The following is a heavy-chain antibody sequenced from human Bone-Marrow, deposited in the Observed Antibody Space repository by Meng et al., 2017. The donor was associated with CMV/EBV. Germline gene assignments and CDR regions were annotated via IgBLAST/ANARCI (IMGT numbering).Heavy chain of an antibody. CDR2: ISNSGGST. CDR3: AKILRYLDCYFDF. V-gene: IGHV3-23*01. D-gene: IGHD3-9*01. Sequence: GESLKISCAASGFTFSSYAMSWVRQAPGKGLEWVLGISNSGGSTYYADSVKGRFTISRDNSKNTLYLQMNSLRAEDTAVYYCAKILRYLDCYFDFWGQGNLVTFYS. CDR1: GFTFSSYA. J-gene: IGHJ4*02.